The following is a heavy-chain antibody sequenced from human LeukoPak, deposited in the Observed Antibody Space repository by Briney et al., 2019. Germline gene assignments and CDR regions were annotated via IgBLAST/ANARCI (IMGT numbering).Heavy chain of an antibody. Sequence: SETLSLTCTVSSGSISSYYWSWIRQPPGKGLEWIGYIFYSGSTNYNPSLKSRVTISVDTSKNQFSLGLSSVTAADTAVYYCARGPTRYYFDCWGQGTLVTVSS. V-gene: IGHV4-59*01. CDR3: ARGPTRYYFDC. CDR1: SGSISSYY. J-gene: IGHJ4*02. D-gene: IGHD4-17*01. CDR2: IFYSGST.